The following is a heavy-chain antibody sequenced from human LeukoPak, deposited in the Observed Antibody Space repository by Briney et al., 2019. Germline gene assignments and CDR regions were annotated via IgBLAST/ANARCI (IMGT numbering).Heavy chain of an antibody. CDR2: ITGSGGST. Sequence: GGSLRLSCAASGFTFSSYVMSWVRQAPGKGLEWVSSITGSGGSTYYADSVRGRFTISGDNSKNSLYLQMNSLSAEDTAEYYCAKAYSSGWACFDYWGQGALVTVS. D-gene: IGHD6-19*01. V-gene: IGHV3-23*01. CDR3: AKAYSSGWACFDY. CDR1: GFTFSSYV. J-gene: IGHJ4*02.